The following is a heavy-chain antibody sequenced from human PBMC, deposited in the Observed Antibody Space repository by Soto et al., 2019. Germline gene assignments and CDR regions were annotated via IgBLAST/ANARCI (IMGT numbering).Heavy chain of an antibody. D-gene: IGHD6-13*01. CDR3: ARDXQLVTRPYYYYMDV. J-gene: IGHJ6*03. CDR1: GYTFTSYY. V-gene: IGHV1-46*01. CDR2: INPSGGST. Sequence: ASVKVSCKASGYTFTSYYMHWVRQAPGQGLEWMGIINPSGGSTSYAQKFQGRVTMTRDTSTSTVYMELSSLRSEDTAVYYCARDXQLVTRPYYYYMDVWGKGTTVTVSS.